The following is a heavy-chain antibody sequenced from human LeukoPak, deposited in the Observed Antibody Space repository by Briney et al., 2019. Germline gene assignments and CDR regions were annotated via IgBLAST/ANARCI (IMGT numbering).Heavy chain of an antibody. J-gene: IGHJ3*02. CDR1: GGSISSYY. CDR3: ARDRRESSKPNDAFDI. CDR2: IYYTGAT. D-gene: IGHD4-11*01. Sequence: PSETLSLTCSVSGGSISSYYWSWIRQPPGKGLEWIGYIYYTGATYYNPSLESRVTISIDTSKRQLSLELRSVTATDTAVYFCARDRRESSKPNDAFDIWGQGIMVTVSS. V-gene: IGHV4-59*01.